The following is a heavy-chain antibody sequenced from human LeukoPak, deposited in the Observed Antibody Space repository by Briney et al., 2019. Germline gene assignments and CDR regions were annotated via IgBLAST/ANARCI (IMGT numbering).Heavy chain of an antibody. D-gene: IGHD1-26*01. V-gene: IGHV1-18*01. CDR3: ARGDSGSYRNPYYFDY. J-gene: IGHJ4*02. CDR1: GYTFTSYG. CDR2: ISAYNGNT. Sequence: GESLKVSCKASGYTFTSYGISWVRQAPGQGLEWMGWISAYNGNTNYAQKLQGRVTMTTDTSTSTAYMELRSLRPDDTAVYYCARGDSGSYRNPYYFDYWGQGTLVTVSS.